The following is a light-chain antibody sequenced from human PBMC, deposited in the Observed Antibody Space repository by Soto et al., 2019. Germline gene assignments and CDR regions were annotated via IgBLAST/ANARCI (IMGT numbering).Light chain of an antibody. J-gene: IGKJ1*01. CDR3: QQSYSDLWT. CDR1: QNIGTY. Sequence: DIQMTPSPSSLSASVGDRVTVTCRASQNIGTYLSWYQQKPGKAPKVLIYAATTLQSGVPSRFSGSGSGTDFTLTIGSLQADDFATYYCQQSYSDLWTFGQGTKVDIK. CDR2: AAT. V-gene: IGKV1-39*01.